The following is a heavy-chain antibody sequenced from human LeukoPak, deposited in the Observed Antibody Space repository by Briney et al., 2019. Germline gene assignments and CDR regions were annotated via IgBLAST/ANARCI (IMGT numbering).Heavy chain of an antibody. CDR3: ARGLVVTAIFAFDI. CDR2: IYSGGST. J-gene: IGHJ3*02. Sequence: GGSLSLSCAASGFTVSSNYMSWVRQAPGKGLEWVSVIYSGGSTYYADSVKGRFTISRHNSKDTLYLQMNSLRAEDTAVYYCARGLVVTAIFAFDIWGQGTMVTVSS. V-gene: IGHV3-53*04. CDR1: GFTVSSNY. D-gene: IGHD2-21*02.